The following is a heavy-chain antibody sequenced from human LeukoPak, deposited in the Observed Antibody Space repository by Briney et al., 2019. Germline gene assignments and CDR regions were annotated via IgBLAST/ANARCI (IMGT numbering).Heavy chain of an antibody. CDR3: ARGAVWFGELCWFDP. D-gene: IGHD3-10*01. V-gene: IGHV1-46*01. Sequence: ASVKVSCKASGYTFTSYYMHWVRQAPGQGLEWMGIINPSGGSTSYAQKFQGRVTMTRDTSTSTVYMELSSLRSEDTAAYYCARGAVWFGELCWFDPWGQGTLVTVSS. CDR2: INPSGGST. CDR1: GYTFTSYY. J-gene: IGHJ5*02.